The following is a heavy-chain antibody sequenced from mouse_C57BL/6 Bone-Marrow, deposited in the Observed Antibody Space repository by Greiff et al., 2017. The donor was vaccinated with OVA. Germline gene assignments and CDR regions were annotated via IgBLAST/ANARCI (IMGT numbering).Heavy chain of an antibody. D-gene: IGHD2-3*01. Sequence: VQLVESGAELVRPGTSVKMSCKASGYTFTNYWIGWAKQRPGHGLEWIGDIYPGGGYTNYNEKFKGKATLTADKSSSTAYMQFSSLTSEDSAIYYCARIYDGYYLFAYWGQGTLVTVSA. CDR2: IYPGGGYT. V-gene: IGHV1-63*01. CDR3: ARIYDGYYLFAY. CDR1: GYTFTNYW. J-gene: IGHJ3*01.